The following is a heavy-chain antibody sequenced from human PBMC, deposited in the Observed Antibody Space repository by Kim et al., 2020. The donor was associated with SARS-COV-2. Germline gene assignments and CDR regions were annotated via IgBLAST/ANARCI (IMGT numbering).Heavy chain of an antibody. D-gene: IGHD2-15*01. J-gene: IGHJ3*02. CDR1: GFTFSTHW. CDR2: ISSDGSNT. CDR3: VRDGLPSAFDI. Sequence: GGSLRLSCAASGFTFSTHWMHWVRQAPGKGLVWVSRISSDGSNTIYADSVKGRFTISRDNAKNTLYVQMNSLRAEDTAVYYCVRDGLPSAFDIWGQGTLV. V-gene: IGHV3-74*01.